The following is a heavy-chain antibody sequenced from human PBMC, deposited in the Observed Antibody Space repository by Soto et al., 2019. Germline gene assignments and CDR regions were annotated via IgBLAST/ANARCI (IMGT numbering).Heavy chain of an antibody. V-gene: IGHV1-3*01. CDR1: GYTFTSYA. Sequence: ASVKVSCKASGYTFTSYAMHWVRQAPGQRLEWMGWINAGNGNTKYSQKFQGRVTITRDTSASTAYMELSSLRSEDTAVYYCARDTGDYYDSSDILIPGYWGQGTLVKSPQ. D-gene: IGHD3-22*01. J-gene: IGHJ4*02. CDR2: INAGNGNT. CDR3: ARDTGDYYDSSDILIPGY.